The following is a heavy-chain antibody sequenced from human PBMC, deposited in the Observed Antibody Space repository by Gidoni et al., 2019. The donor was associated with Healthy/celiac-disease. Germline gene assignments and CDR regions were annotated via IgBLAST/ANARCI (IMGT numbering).Heavy chain of an antibody. V-gene: IGHV3-30*04. CDR1: GFTFSSYA. Sequence: QVQLVESGGGVVQPGRSLRLSCAASGFTFSSYAMHWVRQEPGKGLEWVAVISYDGSNKYYADSVKGRFTISRDNSKNTLYLQMNSLRAEDTAVYHCARGGPPGYYYYYMDVWGKGTTVTVSS. J-gene: IGHJ6*03. CDR2: ISYDGSNK. CDR3: ARGGPPGYYYYYMDV.